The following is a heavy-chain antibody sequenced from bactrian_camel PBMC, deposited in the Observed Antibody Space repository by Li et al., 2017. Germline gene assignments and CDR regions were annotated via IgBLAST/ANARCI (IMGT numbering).Heavy chain of an antibody. J-gene: IGHJ4*01. CDR2: INDRGAT. CDR1: GNFFAWCA. D-gene: IGHD1*01. Sequence: VQLVESGGGSVQAGESLRLSCTVSGNFFAWCAMMWYRQAPGKERELVSSINDRGATTYTDSVKGRFTISEDSAKNTLYLQLNSLKFEDTAMYYCGYGTDYNYWRIYCGQGTQVTVS. CDR3: GYGTDYNYWRIY. V-gene: IGHV3S55*01.